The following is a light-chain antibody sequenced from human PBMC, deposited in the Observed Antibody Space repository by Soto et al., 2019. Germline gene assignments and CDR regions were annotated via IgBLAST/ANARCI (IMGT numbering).Light chain of an antibody. J-gene: IGLJ1*01. CDR3: CSYAGGGTYV. CDR1: SRDVGAYDY. V-gene: IGLV2-14*03. CDR2: YVD. Sequence: QSALAQPASVSGSPGQSITISCTGTSRDVGAYDYVSWYLQYPDKAPQLLIYYVDHRPSGVSSRFSGSKSGNTASLTISGLQAEDEADYHCCSYAGGGTYVFGTGTKVTVL.